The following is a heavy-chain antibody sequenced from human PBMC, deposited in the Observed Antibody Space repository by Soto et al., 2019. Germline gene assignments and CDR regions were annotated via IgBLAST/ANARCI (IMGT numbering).Heavy chain of an antibody. CDR1: GFSLSTSGVG. V-gene: IGHV2-5*02. D-gene: IGHD5-12*01. CDR2: IYWDDDK. Sequence: QITLKESGPPLVKPTQTLTLTCTFSGFSLSTSGVGVGWIRQPPGKALEWLALIYWDDDKRYSPSLKSRLTITKDTSKNQVVLTMTNMDPVDTATYYCAHRRMATPPLNAFDIWGQGTMVTVSS. CDR3: AHRRMATPPLNAFDI. J-gene: IGHJ3*02.